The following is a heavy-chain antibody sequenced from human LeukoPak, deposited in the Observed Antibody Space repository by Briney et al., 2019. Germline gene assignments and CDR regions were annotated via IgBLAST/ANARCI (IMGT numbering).Heavy chain of an antibody. CDR3: ARSGEWNYDFWSAQLGDAFDI. CDR2: INQSGST. CDR1: GGSFSGYY. Sequence: SETLSLTCAVYGGSFSGYYWSWIRQPPGKGLEWFGEINQSGSTNYNPSLKSRVTISVDTYKNQFSLKLSSVTAADTAVYYCARSGEWNYDFWSAQLGDAFDIWGQGTMVTVSS. J-gene: IGHJ3*02. V-gene: IGHV4-34*01. D-gene: IGHD3-3*01.